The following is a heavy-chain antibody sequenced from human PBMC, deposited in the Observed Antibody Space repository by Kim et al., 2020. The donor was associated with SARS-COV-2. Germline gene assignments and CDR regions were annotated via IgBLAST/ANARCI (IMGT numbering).Heavy chain of an antibody. Sequence: GGSLRLSCAASGFTFINYAMGWVRQAPGKGLEWVSGISGSGIKTFYADYVKGRRTITRDNAQNTLYLQMKRVTAEDTAVYYCAREDYNDYQWGEFDYWGQGTLVTVSS. V-gene: IGHV3-23*01. CDR3: AREDYNDYQWGEFDY. J-gene: IGHJ4*02. D-gene: IGHD4-17*01. CDR1: GFTFINYA. CDR2: ISGSGIKT.